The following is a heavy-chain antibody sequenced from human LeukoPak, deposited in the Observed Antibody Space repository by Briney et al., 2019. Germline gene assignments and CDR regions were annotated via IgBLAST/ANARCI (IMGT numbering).Heavy chain of an antibody. V-gene: IGHV3-30*19. CDR1: GFTFSSYG. CDR3: ADGGYRAY. J-gene: IGHJ4*02. Sequence: GRSLRLSCAASGFTFSSYGMHWVRQAPGKGLEWVAVISYDGSNKYYADSVKGRFTISRDNSKNTLYLQMNSLRAEDTAVYYCADGGYRAYWGQGTLVTVSS. D-gene: IGHD3-16*01. CDR2: ISYDGSNK.